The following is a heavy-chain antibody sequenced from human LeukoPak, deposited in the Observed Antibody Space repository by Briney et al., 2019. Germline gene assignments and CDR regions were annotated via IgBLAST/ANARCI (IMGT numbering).Heavy chain of an antibody. CDR1: GGSISSSSYY. V-gene: IGHV4-39*02. D-gene: IGHD1-7*01. Sequence: SETLSLTCTVSGGSISSSSYYWGWIRQPPGKGLEWIGSIYYSGSTYYNPSLKSRVTISVDTSKNQFSLKLSSVTAADTAVYYCAREARHWNYGPFDYWGQGTLVTVSS. J-gene: IGHJ4*02. CDR3: AREARHWNYGPFDY. CDR2: IYYSGST.